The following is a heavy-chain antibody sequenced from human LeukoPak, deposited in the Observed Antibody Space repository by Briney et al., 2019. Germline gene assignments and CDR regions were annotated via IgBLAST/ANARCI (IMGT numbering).Heavy chain of an antibody. CDR2: INHSGST. J-gene: IGHJ3*02. CDR3: ARGARYSDAFDI. CDR1: GGSFSGYY. D-gene: IGHD1-1*01. V-gene: IGHV4-34*01. Sequence: SETLSLTCAVCGGSFSGYYWSWIRQPPGKGLEWIGEINHSGSTNYNPSLKSRVTISVDTSKNQFSLKLSSVTAADTAVYYCARGARYSDAFDIWGQGTMVTVSS.